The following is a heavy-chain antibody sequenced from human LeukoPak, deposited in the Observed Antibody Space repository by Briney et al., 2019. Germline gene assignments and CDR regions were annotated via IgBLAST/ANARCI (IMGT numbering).Heavy chain of an antibody. CDR1: AYTFTSYG. CDR3: MSDLVSNSPSSNAFDI. D-gene: IGHD6-13*01. V-gene: IGHV1-18*01. J-gene: IGHJ3*02. CDR2: ISAYNGNT. Sequence: ASVKVSCKSSAYTFTSYGISWIRQAPGQGLEWMGWISAYNGNTNYARKLQGRVTMTTDTSTSRANMELRRLKYDETDKHYCMSDLVSNSPSSNAFDIWGEGTMVSVSS.